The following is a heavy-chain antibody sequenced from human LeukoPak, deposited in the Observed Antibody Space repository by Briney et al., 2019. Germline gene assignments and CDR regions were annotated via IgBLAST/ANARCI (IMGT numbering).Heavy chain of an antibody. V-gene: IGHV3-74*01. D-gene: IGHD6-6*01. CDR3: ARDKVARQLVDHPVGWFDP. Sequence: GGSLRLSCGASGFTFSRTWMHWVRQAPGKGLVCVSRINSDGTSTVYADSVKGRFTISRDNAKNTVYLQMSGLGVDDTAVYYCARDKVARQLVDHPVGWFDPWGQGTLVTVSS. CDR2: INSDGTST. J-gene: IGHJ5*02. CDR1: GFTFSRTW.